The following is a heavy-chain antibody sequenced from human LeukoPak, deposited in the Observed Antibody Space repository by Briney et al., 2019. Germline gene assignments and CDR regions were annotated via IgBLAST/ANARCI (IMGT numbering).Heavy chain of an antibody. CDR1: GFTFSSYS. J-gene: IGHJ6*02. D-gene: IGHD3-22*01. CDR2: ISSSSSYI. CDR3: ARDRGAYYYDSSGLAHYYYGMDV. V-gene: IGHV3-21*01. Sequence: GGSLRFSCAASGFTFSSYSMNWVRQAPGKGLEWVSSISSSSSYIYYADSVKGRFTISRDNAKNSLYLQMNSLRAEDTAVYYCARDRGAYYYDSSGLAHYYYGMDVWGQGTTVTVSS.